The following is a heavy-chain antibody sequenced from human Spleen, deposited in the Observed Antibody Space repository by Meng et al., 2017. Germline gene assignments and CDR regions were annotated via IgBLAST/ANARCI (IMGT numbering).Heavy chain of an antibody. CDR2: ISNSGGIT. CDR1: GFTFSNYA. Sequence: EVQLLESGGGLVQPGGSLRLSCAAFGFTFSNYAMSWVRQAPGKGLEWVSAISNSGGITFYADSVKGRFTISGDNSKNTLYLQMSSLRPEDTAVYYCAGTIVGAAWGQGTLVTVSS. J-gene: IGHJ4*02. CDR3: AGTIVGAA. D-gene: IGHD1-26*01. V-gene: IGHV3-23*01.